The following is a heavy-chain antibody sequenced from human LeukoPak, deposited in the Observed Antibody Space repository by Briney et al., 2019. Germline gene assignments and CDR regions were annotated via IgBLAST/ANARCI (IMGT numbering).Heavy chain of an antibody. CDR2: INSGGGT. V-gene: IGHV3-66*01. D-gene: IGHD3-10*01. J-gene: IGHJ4*02. CDR3: AREIYDSYDY. Sequence: GGSLRLSCAASGFTISGFYMTWVRQAPGKGLEWVSAINSGGGTYYADSVRGRFTISRDNSKNTLSLQMNSLRAEDTAVYYCAREIYDSYDYWGQGTLVTVSS. CDR1: GFTISGFY.